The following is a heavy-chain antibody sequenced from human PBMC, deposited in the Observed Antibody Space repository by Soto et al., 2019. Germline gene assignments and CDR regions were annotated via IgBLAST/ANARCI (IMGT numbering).Heavy chain of an antibody. CDR2: ISGSGGST. CDR1: GFTFSSYA. J-gene: IGHJ3*02. CDR3: AKVGWAVIVLVHDAFDI. Sequence: EVQLLESGGGLVQPGGSLRLSCAASGFTFSSYAMSWVRQAPGKGLEWVSAISGSGGSTYYADSVKGRFTISRDNSKNTLYLHMNSLRAEDTAVYYCAKVGWAVIVLVHDAFDIWGQGTMVTVSS. D-gene: IGHD3-22*01. V-gene: IGHV3-23*01.